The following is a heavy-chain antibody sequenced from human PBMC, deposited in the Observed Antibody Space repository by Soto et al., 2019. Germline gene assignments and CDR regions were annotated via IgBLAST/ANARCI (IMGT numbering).Heavy chain of an antibody. CDR2: IYPGDSDT. CDR1: GYSFTSYW. V-gene: IGHV5-51*01. CDR3: AKDKGVFNWATTYFDY. Sequence: PGESLKISCKGSGYSFTSYWIGWVRQMPGKGLEWMGIIYPGDSDTRYSPSFQGQVTISRDNSKNTLFLQMNSPRPEDTAVYYCAKDKGVFNWATTYFDYWGQGALVTVSA. J-gene: IGHJ4*02. D-gene: IGHD1-1*01.